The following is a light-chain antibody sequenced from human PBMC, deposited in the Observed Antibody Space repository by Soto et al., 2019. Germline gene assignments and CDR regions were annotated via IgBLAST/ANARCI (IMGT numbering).Light chain of an antibody. CDR3: QQYNNYPWT. CDR2: HAS. Sequence: DIQMTQSPSTLSASVGDRVTITCRASQSFSTWLAWYQQKPGKAPKLLIYHASSLESGVPSRFSGSGSGTEFTLTISSLQPDDFATYYCQQYNNYPWTFGQGTKVEIK. V-gene: IGKV1-5*03. CDR1: QSFSTW. J-gene: IGKJ1*01.